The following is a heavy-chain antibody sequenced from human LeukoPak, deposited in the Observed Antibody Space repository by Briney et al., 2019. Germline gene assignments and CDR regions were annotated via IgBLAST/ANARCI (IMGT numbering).Heavy chain of an antibody. Sequence: SQTLSLTCTVSGGSISSGSYYWSWIRQPAGKGLEWIGRIYTSGSTNYNPSLKSRVTISVDTSKNQFSLKLSSVTAADTAVCYCARAGGLQPDYWGQGTLVTVSS. D-gene: IGHD5-24*01. CDR1: GGSISSGSYY. CDR2: IYTSGST. V-gene: IGHV4-61*02. J-gene: IGHJ4*02. CDR3: ARAGGLQPDY.